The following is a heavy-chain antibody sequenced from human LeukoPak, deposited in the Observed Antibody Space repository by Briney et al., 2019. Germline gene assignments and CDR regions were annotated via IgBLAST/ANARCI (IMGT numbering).Heavy chain of an antibody. Sequence: SGTLSLTCAVSGGSISSSNWWSWVRQPPGKGLEWIGEIYHSGSTNYNPSLKSRVTISVDKSKNQFSLKLSSVTAADTAVYYCAGGPCSSTSCYHYYGMDVWGQGTTVTVSS. D-gene: IGHD2-2*01. CDR1: GGSISSSNW. J-gene: IGHJ6*02. CDR2: IYHSGST. V-gene: IGHV4-4*02. CDR3: AGGPCSSTSCYHYYGMDV.